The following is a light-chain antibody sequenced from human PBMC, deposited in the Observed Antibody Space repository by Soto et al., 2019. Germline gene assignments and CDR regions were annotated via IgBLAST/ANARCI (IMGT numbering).Light chain of an antibody. CDR1: QSVDGY. CDR2: GAS. J-gene: IGKJ1*01. V-gene: IGKV3-15*01. Sequence: DILMTQSPDTLSVSLGKSATLSCRASQSVDGYLAWYHQRPGQSPRLLIYGASTRATGVPARFSGSGSGTEFMLTITSLQSEDFGVYYCQQYNNWPRTFGQGTRVEVK. CDR3: QQYNNWPRT.